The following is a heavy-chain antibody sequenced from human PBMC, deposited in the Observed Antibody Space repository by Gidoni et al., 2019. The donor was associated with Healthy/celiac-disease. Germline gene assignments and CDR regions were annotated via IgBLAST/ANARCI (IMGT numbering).Heavy chain of an antibody. J-gene: IGHJ4*02. D-gene: IGHD2-2*01. CDR1: GYTFTSYG. Sequence: QVQLVQSGAEVKKPGASVKVSCKASGYTFTSYGISWVRQAPGQGLEWMGWISAYNGNTNDAQKLQGRVTMTTDTSTSTAYMELRSLRSDDTAVYYCAREEGYCSSTSCQIYFDYWGQGTLVTVSS. V-gene: IGHV1-18*01. CDR2: ISAYNGNT. CDR3: AREEGYCSSTSCQIYFDY.